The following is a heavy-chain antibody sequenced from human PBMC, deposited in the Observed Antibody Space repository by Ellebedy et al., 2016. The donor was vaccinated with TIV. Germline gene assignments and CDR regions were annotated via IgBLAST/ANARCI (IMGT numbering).Heavy chain of an antibody. CDR1: GFTFSSYG. J-gene: IGHJ6*02. CDR2: IWYDGSNK. V-gene: IGHV3-33*01. CDR3: AREGTMTHYYYGMDV. Sequence: GESLKISCAASGFTFSSYGMHWVRQAPGKGLEWVAVIWYDGSNKYYADSVKGRFTISRDNSKNTLYLQMNSLRAEDTAVYYCAREGTMTHYYYGMDVWGQGTTVTVSS. D-gene: IGHD3-22*01.